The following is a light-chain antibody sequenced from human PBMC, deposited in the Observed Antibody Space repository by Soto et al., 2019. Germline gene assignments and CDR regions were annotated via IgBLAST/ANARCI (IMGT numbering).Light chain of an antibody. CDR1: SSDVGGYNY. V-gene: IGLV2-11*01. Sequence: QPVLTQPRSVSGSPGQSVTISCTGTSSDVGGYNYVSWYQQHPGKAPKLMIYDVSKRPSGVSDRFSGSKSGNTASLTISGLQAEDEADYYCCSYAGSYVFGTGTKLTVL. CDR2: DVS. J-gene: IGLJ1*01. CDR3: CSYAGSYV.